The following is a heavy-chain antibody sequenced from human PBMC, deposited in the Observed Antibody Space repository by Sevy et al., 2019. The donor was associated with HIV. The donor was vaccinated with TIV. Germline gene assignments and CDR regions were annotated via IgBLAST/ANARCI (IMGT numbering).Heavy chain of an antibody. CDR3: ARDCSSTSCLWGLDV. CDR1: GYTFINFD. V-gene: IGHV1-8*01. CDR2: MNPKTGNA. J-gene: IGHJ6*02. D-gene: IGHD2-2*01. Sequence: ASVKVSCKASGYTFINFDIGWVRQATGQGLEWMGWMNPKTGNAGYAPKFQGRVTMTRNTSLTTAYMELSSLRTDDTAVYYCARDCSSTSCLWGLDVWGQGTAVTVSS.